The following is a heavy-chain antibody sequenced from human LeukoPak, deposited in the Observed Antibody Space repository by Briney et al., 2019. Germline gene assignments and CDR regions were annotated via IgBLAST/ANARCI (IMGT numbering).Heavy chain of an antibody. CDR2: ITAYNGNT. CDR1: GYTFTSYG. J-gene: IGHJ4*02. CDR3: QRNTPLLWFGELFPDPGDGDFDY. D-gene: IGHD3-10*01. Sequence: SVKLSRKASGYTFTSYGISWVPQAPGQGLEWMGWITAYNGNTNYTQKLRGRVTMPKDTSTSTASWNRTRLRSQTRAVFNWQRNTPLLWFGELFPDPGDGDFDYWGQGTLVTVSS. V-gene: IGHV1-18*01.